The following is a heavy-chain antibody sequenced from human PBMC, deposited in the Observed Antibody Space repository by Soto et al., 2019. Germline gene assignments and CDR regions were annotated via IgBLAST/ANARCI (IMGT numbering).Heavy chain of an antibody. CDR1: GGSISSSSYY. Sequence: PSETLSLTCTVSGGSISSSSYYWGWIRQPPGKGLEWIGSIYYSGSTYYNPSLKSRVTISVDTSKNQFSLKLSSVTAADTAVYYCARPSIYGDVLFAFDIWGQGTMVTVSS. D-gene: IGHD4-17*01. J-gene: IGHJ3*02. CDR2: IYYSGST. V-gene: IGHV4-39*01. CDR3: ARPSIYGDVLFAFDI.